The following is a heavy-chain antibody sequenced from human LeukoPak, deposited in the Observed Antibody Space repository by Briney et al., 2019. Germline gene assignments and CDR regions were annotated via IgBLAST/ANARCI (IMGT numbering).Heavy chain of an antibody. Sequence: GGSLRLSCAASGFTVSTNYLSWVRQAPGKGLEWVSIIYTGGSTYYADSVKGRFIISRDNSKSTVYLQMNSLRAEDTAVYFCAKGVSVTPYYNYYMDVWGKGTTVTVSS. CDR3: AKGVSVTPYYNYYMDV. J-gene: IGHJ6*03. V-gene: IGHV3-66*01. CDR1: GFTVSTNY. D-gene: IGHD1-14*01. CDR2: IYTGGST.